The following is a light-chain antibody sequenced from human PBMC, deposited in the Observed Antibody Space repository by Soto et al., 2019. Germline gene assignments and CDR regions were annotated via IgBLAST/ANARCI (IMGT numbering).Light chain of an antibody. CDR1: SSDVGGYNY. V-gene: IGLV2-14*01. CDR2: DVS. CDR3: SSYTNSSPYV. Sequence: QSALTQPASVSGSPGQSITISCTGTSSDVGGYNYVSWYQQHPGKAPKLMIYDVSNRPSGVSNRFSDSKSGNTASLTISGLQAEDEADYYCSSYTNSSPYVFGTGTKVTVL. J-gene: IGLJ1*01.